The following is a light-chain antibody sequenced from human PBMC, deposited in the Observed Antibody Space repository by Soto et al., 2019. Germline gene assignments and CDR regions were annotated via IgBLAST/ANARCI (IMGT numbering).Light chain of an antibody. V-gene: IGKV1-9*01. CDR3: QQLFSFPPT. Sequence: DIQLTQSPSFLSASVGDRVTITCRASQGISNYLAWYQQKPGKAPNLLIYVASTLQSGLPSRFSVSGSGTEFTRTISSLQPEDLATYYRQQLFSFPPTFGQGTRREIK. CDR2: VAS. J-gene: IGKJ5*01. CDR1: QGISNY.